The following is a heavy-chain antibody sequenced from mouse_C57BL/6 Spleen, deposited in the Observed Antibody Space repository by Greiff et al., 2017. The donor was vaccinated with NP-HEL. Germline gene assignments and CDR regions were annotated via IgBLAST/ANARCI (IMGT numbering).Heavy chain of an antibody. Sequence: QVQLQQPGAELVKPGASVKVSCKASGYTFTSYWMHWVKQRPGQGLEWIGRIHPSDSDTNYNQKFKGKATLTVDKSSSTAYMQLSSLTSEDSAVYYCAMGYYGSSYYAMDYWGQRTSVTVSS. CDR3: AMGYYGSSYYAMDY. D-gene: IGHD1-1*01. V-gene: IGHV1-74*01. CDR2: IHPSDSDT. CDR1: GYTFTSYW. J-gene: IGHJ4*01.